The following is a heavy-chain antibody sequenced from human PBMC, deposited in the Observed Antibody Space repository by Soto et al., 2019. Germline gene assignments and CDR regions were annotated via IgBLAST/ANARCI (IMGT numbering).Heavy chain of an antibody. V-gene: IGHV3-64*01. CDR1: GFTFSSYA. D-gene: IGHD1-26*01. J-gene: IGHJ4*02. Sequence: EVQLVESGGGLVQPGGSLRLSCAASGFTFSSYAMYWVRQAPGKGLEYVSAISPNGDDTYYANSMKGRFTISRDNSKSTLYLQMGSLRAEDLAVYYCARGQRWAHLDYWGQGTLVTVSS. CDR2: ISPNGDDT. CDR3: ARGQRWAHLDY.